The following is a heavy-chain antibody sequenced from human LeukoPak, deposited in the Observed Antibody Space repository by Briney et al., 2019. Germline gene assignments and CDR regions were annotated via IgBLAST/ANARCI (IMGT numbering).Heavy chain of an antibody. Sequence: GGSLRLSCAASGFTFSSYWMSWVRQAPGKGLEWVANIKQDGSEKYYVDSVKGRFTISRDNAKNSLYLQMNSLRAEDTAVYYGARERDGYAFDLWGQGTTVTVSS. V-gene: IGHV3-7*01. CDR1: GFTFSSYW. CDR3: ARERDGYAFDL. J-gene: IGHJ3*01. CDR2: IKQDGSEK. D-gene: IGHD5-24*01.